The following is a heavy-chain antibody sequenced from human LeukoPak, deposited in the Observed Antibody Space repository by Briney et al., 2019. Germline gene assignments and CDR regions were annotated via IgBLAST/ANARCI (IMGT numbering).Heavy chain of an antibody. D-gene: IGHD3-3*01. Sequence: GGSLRLSCTASGFTFGDYVVSWFRQAPGKGLEWVGFIRTKAYGGTAEYAASVKGRFTISRDDSESIAYLQMNSLRTEDTAVYYCTRASDPVFGVARDGFDSWGQGTLVTVSS. V-gene: IGHV3-49*03. J-gene: IGHJ4*02. CDR3: TRASDPVFGVARDGFDS. CDR1: GFTFGDYV. CDR2: IRTKAYGGTA.